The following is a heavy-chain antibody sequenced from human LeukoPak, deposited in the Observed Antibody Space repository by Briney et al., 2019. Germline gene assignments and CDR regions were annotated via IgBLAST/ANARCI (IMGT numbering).Heavy chain of an antibody. CDR2: ISGSGGST. J-gene: IGHJ6*03. CDR1: GFTFSSYG. V-gene: IGHV3-23*01. D-gene: IGHD2-21*01. Sequence: GGSLRLSCAASGFTFSSYGMSWVRQAPGKGLEWVSAISGSGGSTYYADSVKGRFTISRDNAKNSLYLQMNSLRAEDTAVYYCARLRRPYYYYMDVWGKGTTVTVSS. CDR3: ARLRRPYYYYMDV.